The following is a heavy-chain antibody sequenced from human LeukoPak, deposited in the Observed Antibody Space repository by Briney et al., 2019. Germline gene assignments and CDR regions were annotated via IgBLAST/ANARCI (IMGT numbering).Heavy chain of an antibody. Sequence: ASVKVSCKASGYTFTSYGISWVRQAPGQGLEWMGWISAYNGNTNYAQKLQGRVTMTTDTSTSTAYIELRSLRSDDTAVYYCASMNSSSWYSGGYFDYWGQGTLVTVSS. D-gene: IGHD6-13*01. V-gene: IGHV1-18*01. CDR3: ASMNSSSWYSGGYFDY. CDR2: ISAYNGNT. J-gene: IGHJ4*02. CDR1: GYTFTSYG.